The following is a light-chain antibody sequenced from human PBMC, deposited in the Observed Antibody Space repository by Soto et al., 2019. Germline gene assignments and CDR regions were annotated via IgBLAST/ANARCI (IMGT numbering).Light chain of an antibody. Sequence: EIVVTQSPATLSLSPGDRATLSCRASRSVSIYLAWYQQKPGQAPRLLIYHTSHRAAGVPARFSGGGSGTDFTLTISSLEPEDFAIYYCQQRSSWMCAFGQGTRLEVK. CDR3: QQRSSWMCA. V-gene: IGKV3-11*01. CDR2: HTS. J-gene: IGKJ1*01. CDR1: RSVSIY.